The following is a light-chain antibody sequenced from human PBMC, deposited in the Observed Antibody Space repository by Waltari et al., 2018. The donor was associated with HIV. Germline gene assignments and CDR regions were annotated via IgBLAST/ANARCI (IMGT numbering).Light chain of an antibody. CDR2: EVT. CDR3: SSYGDNIRVL. J-gene: IGLJ2*01. CDR1: SSDIGAYDS. V-gene: IGLV2-8*01. Sequence: QSALTQPPSASGSLGQSVTISCTGSSSDIGAYDSVYWFQQHPHSAPKLLLSEVTKRPSGVPDRFSGSRSGDTAFLSVSGLQPDDSAAYFCSSYGDNIRVLFGGGTNLTVL.